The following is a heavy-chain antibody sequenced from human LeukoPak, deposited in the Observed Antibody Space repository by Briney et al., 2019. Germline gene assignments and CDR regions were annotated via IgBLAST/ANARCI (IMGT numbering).Heavy chain of an antibody. V-gene: IGHV5-51*01. J-gene: IGHJ2*01. Sequence: GESLKISCKGSGYIFNNYWIGWVRQMPGKGLEWMGSIYPSDSDTIYSPSFQGQVALSVDKSISTAYLQWSSLKASDPAMYYCAILGAIVVVPDAMPDWYCDLWGRGTLVSVSS. D-gene: IGHD2-2*01. CDR3: AILGAIVVVPDAMPDWYCDL. CDR2: IYPSDSDT. CDR1: GYIFNNYW.